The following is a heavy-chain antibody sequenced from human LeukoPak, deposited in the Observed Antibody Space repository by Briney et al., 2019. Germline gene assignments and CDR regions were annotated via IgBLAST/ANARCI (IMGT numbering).Heavy chain of an antibody. CDR2: IYYSGST. Sequence: PSETLSLTCTVSGGSISSGGYCWSWIRQHPGKGLEWIGYIYYSGSTYYNPSLKSRVTISVDTSKNQFSLKLSSVTAADTAVYYCARALWIHAFDIWGQGTMVTVSS. D-gene: IGHD5-18*01. CDR1: GGSISSGGYC. J-gene: IGHJ3*02. CDR3: ARALWIHAFDI. V-gene: IGHV4-31*03.